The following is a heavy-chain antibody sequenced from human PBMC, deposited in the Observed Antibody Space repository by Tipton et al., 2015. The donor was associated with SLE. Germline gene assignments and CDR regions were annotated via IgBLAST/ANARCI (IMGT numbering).Heavy chain of an antibody. V-gene: IGHV4-59*01. J-gene: IGHJ5*02. Sequence: TLSLTCTVSGDSINSYYWSWIRQPPGKGLEWIGYVYYSGSTHYNPSLTSRVSMSVDTSKNQFSLKLTSVTAADTAVYYCARLEDPFGIFGVPKGWFDPWGQGTLVTVSS. D-gene: IGHD3-3*02. CDR2: VYYSGST. CDR1: GDSINSYY. CDR3: ARLEDPFGIFGVPKGWFDP.